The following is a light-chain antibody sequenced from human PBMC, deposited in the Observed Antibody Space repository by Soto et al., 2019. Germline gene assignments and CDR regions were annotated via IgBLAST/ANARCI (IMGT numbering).Light chain of an antibody. J-gene: IGKJ1*01. CDR1: QSVSIN. V-gene: IGKV3-15*01. CDR2: GAS. CDR3: QEYDNWPPEGT. Sequence: IVLTQSPGTLSVSPGERASLSCRASQSVSINLAWYQQKPGQAPRLLIYGASTRATGIPARFSGSGSGTEFTLSINSLQSEDFAVYYCQEYDNWPPEGTFGQGTKVDIK.